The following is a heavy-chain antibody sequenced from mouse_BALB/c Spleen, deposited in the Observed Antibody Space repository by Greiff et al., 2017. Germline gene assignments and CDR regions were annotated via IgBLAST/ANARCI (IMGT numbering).Heavy chain of an antibody. Sequence: EVKLVESGGGLVQPGGSMKLSCVASGFTFSNYWMNWVRQSPEKGLEWVAEIRLKSNNYATHYAESVQGRFTISRDESKSSVYLQMNNLRAEDTGIYYCARDYRYVGYLDYWGQGTTLTVSS. J-gene: IGHJ2*01. CDR3: ARDYRYVGYLDY. CDR2: IRLKSNNYAT. CDR1: GFTFSNYW. V-gene: IGHV6-6*02. D-gene: IGHD2-14*01.